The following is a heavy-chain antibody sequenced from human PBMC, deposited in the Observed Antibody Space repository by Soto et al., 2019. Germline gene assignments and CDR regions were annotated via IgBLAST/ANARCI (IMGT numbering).Heavy chain of an antibody. V-gene: IGHV3-30-3*01. J-gene: IGHJ4*02. D-gene: IGHD4-17*01. CDR3: ARDRHDYGDHGPADSFAY. Sequence: QVQLVESGGGVVQPGRSLRLSCAASGFTFSSYAMHWVRQAPGKGLEWVAVISYDGSNKYYADSVKGRFTISRDNSKNTLYLQMNSLRAENTAVYYCARDRHDYGDHGPADSFAYWGQGTLVTVSS. CDR1: GFTFSSYA. CDR2: ISYDGSNK.